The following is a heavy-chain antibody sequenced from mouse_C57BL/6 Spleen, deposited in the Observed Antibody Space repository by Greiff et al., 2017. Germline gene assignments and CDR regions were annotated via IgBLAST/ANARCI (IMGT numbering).Heavy chain of an antibody. CDR2: INPNNGGT. Sequence: VQLQQSGPELVKPGASVKISCKASGYTFTDYYMNWVKQSHGKSLEWIGDINPNNGGTSYNQKFKGKATLTVDKSSSTAYMELRSLTSEDSAVYYSARTNWDRGVDYWGQGTTLSVSS. CDR3: ARTNWDRGVDY. V-gene: IGHV1-26*01. CDR1: GYTFTDYY. J-gene: IGHJ2*01. D-gene: IGHD4-1*02.